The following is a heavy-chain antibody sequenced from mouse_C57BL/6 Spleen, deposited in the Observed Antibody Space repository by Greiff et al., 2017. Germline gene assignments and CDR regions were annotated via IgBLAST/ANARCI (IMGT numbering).Heavy chain of an antibody. CDR1: GYTFTGYW. V-gene: IGHV1-9*01. D-gene: IGHD2-5*01. CDR3: ARYSNYVVYAMDY. Sequence: QVQLLQSGAELMKPGASVKLSCKATGYTFTGYWIEWVKQRPGHGLEWIGEILPGSGSTNYNEKVKGKATFTADTSSNTAYMQLSNLTTEDSAIYYCARYSNYVVYAMDYWGQGTSVTVSS. CDR2: ILPGSGST. J-gene: IGHJ4*01.